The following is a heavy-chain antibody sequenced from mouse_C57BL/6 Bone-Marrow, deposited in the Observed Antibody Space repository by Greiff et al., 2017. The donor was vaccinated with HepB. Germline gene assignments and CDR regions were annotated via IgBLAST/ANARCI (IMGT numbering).Heavy chain of an antibody. CDR3: ARETDDGYYDAMDY. J-gene: IGHJ4*01. CDR1: GFTFSSYA. D-gene: IGHD2-3*01. Sequence: EVQRVESGGGLVKPGGSLKLSCAASGFTFSSYAMSWVRQTPEKRLEWVATISDGGSYTYYPDNVKGRFTISRDNAKNNLYLQMSHLKSEDTAMYYCARETDDGYYDAMDYWGQGTSVTVSS. CDR2: ISDGGSYT. V-gene: IGHV5-4*01.